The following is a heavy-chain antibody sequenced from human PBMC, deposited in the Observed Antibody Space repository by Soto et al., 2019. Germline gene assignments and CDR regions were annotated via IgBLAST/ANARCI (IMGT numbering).Heavy chain of an antibody. CDR3: ARRTTANINWYFDL. D-gene: IGHD4-17*01. CDR2: IDPRDSYT. V-gene: IGHV5-10-1*03. Sequence: EVQLVQSGAEVKKPGDSLRISCKGSGYSFTSYLITWLRQMPGKGREWMGRIDPRDSYTNYSQSFQGHVTISADKSISTAYLQWSSLRASDTAMYYCARRTTANINWYFDLCGRGTLVTVSS. CDR1: GYSFTSYL. J-gene: IGHJ2*01.